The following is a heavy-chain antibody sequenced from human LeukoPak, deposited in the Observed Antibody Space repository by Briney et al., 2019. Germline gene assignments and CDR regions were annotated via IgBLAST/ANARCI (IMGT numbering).Heavy chain of an antibody. CDR1: GYSISSNYH. CDR3: ARVRAVAGTPPDY. D-gene: IGHD6-19*01. CDR2: IYHSGST. V-gene: IGHV4-38-2*02. J-gene: IGHJ4*02. Sequence: SETLSLTCTVSGYSISSNYHWGWIRQPPGKGLEWIATIYHSGSTFYNPSLKSRVTISVDPSKNQFSLKMRSVTAADTAVYYCARVRAVAGTPPDYWGQGTLVTVSS.